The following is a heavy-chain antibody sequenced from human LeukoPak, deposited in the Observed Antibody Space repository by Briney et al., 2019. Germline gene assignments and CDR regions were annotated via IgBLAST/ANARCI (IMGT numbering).Heavy chain of an antibody. D-gene: IGHD5-24*01. CDR2: ISGSGSGGST. J-gene: IGHJ4*02. Sequence: GGSLKLSCAASGFTFSSSAMSWVRQAPGKGLEWVSNISGSGSGGSTYYADSVKGRFTISRDNSKNTLYLQMNSLRAEDTAVYYCAKSGYNRFDYWGQGTLVTVSS. CDR1: GFTFSSSA. V-gene: IGHV3-23*01. CDR3: AKSGYNRFDY.